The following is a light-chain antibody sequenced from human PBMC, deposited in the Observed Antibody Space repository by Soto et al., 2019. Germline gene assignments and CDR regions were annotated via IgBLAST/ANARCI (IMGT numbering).Light chain of an antibody. V-gene: IGKV3-20*01. CDR3: QQSPGT. J-gene: IGKJ1*01. CDR2: GAF. Sequence: MVLTRSPGNLSLSPGERATLSCRASQSVNSRYLAWYQQKPGQAPRLVIYGAFTRATGIPDRFIGSGSGTDFSLTISRLEPEDFAVYYCQQSPGTFGQGTKVEIK. CDR1: QSVNSRY.